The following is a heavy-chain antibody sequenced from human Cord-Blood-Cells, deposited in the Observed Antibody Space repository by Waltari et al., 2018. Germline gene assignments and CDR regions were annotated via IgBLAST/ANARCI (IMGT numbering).Heavy chain of an antibody. V-gene: IGHV4-61*01. J-gene: IGHJ4*02. D-gene: IGHD4-17*01. CDR1: GGSVRSGSSY. CDR3: AGYGDDPDY. CDR2: IYYSGST. Sequence: QVQLQESGPGLVKPSETLSLPCTVSGGSVRSGSSYWSWIRQPPGKGLEWIGYIYYSGSTNYNPSLKSRVTISVDTSKNQFSLKLSSVTAADTAVYYCAGYGDDPDYWGQGTLVTVSS.